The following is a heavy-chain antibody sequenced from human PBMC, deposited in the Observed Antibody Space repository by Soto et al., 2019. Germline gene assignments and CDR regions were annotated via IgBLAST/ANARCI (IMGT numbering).Heavy chain of an antibody. V-gene: IGHV3-23*01. Sequence: GGSLRLSCAASGFSVSAHYMNWVRQAPGKGLECVSAISAGGGNTYYADSVKGRFTISRDNSKHTLYLQMNSLRADDTAVYYCAKAPTYDYYYYMDVWGKGTTVTVSS. CDR2: ISAGGGNT. CDR3: AKAPTYDYYYYMDV. CDR1: GFSVSAHY. J-gene: IGHJ6*03.